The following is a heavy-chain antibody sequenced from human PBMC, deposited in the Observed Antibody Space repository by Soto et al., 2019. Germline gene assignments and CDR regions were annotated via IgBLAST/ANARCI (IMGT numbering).Heavy chain of an antibody. CDR3: AIRVGYLSGGSCCPFDY. D-gene: IGHD2-15*01. J-gene: IGHJ4*02. V-gene: IGHV4-31*03. CDR1: GGSISSGGYY. Sequence: QVQLQESGPGLVKPSQTLSLTCTVSGGSISSGGYYWSWIRQHPGKGLEWIGYIYYSGSTYYNPSLNSRVTISVDTSKNQFSLKVSSVTGADTAGYYCAIRVGYLSGGSCCPFDYWGQGTLVTVSS. CDR2: IYYSGST.